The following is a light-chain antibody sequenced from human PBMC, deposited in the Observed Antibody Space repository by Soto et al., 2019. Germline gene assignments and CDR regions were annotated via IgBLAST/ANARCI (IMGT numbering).Light chain of an antibody. CDR1: RSVNTN. CDR2: DAS. CDR3: QQYDSSPST. J-gene: IGKJ3*01. V-gene: IGKV3-15*01. Sequence: EIVMTQSPGTLSVSPGERATLSCRASRSVNTNLAWYQQKPGQVPRLLIFDASTRATGVPGGFSGSGSGAEFTLTISSLQAEDFAVYFCQQYDSSPSTFGPGTKVDVK.